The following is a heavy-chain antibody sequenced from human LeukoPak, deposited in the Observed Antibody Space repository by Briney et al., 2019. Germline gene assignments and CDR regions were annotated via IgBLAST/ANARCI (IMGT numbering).Heavy chain of an antibody. D-gene: IGHD3-16*02. Sequence: PGESLRLSCAASGSNITYNYMTWVRQAPRKGLEWVSLINSGGDTYYADSLKGRITVSRDTSNNALFLQMSGLRPEDTAVYYCARTSFYHDMDVWGQGTTVTVSS. V-gene: IGHV3-53*05. CDR3: ARTSFYHDMDV. CDR2: INSGGDT. J-gene: IGHJ6*02. CDR1: GSNITYNY.